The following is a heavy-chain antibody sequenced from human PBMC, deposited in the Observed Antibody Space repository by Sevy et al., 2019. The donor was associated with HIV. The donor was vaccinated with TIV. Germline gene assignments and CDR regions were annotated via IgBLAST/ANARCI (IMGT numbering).Heavy chain of an antibody. Sequence: GGSLRLSCAASGFTFSDHYMEWVRQAPGKGLEWVGRIRNKADSYTTEYAGSVKGRFTISRDDSKYSLYLLMNSLKTEDTAVYYCATHAGIAAAGRVFDYWGQGTLVTVSS. CDR3: ATHAGIAAAGRVFDY. J-gene: IGHJ4*02. V-gene: IGHV3-72*01. CDR2: IRNKADSYTT. CDR1: GFTFSDHY. D-gene: IGHD6-13*01.